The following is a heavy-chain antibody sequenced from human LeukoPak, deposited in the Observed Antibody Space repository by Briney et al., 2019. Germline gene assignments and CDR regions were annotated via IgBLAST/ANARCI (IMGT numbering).Heavy chain of an antibody. CDR2: IYPGDSDT. V-gene: IGHV5-51*01. J-gene: IGHJ4*02. D-gene: IGHD3-3*02. CDR3: VCDRGNFDSFDF. CDR1: GYSFSSNW. Sequence: KRGESLKISCKGSGYSFSSNWIGWVRQMPGKGLEWMGIIYPGDSDTRYSPSFQGQVTISADKSVSTAYLQWSSLKASDTAVYYCVCDRGNFDSFDFWGQGTLVTVSS.